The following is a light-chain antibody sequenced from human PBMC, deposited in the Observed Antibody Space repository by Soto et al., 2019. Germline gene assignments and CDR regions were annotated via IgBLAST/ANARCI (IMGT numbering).Light chain of an antibody. CDR2: DAS. Sequence: EIVLTQSPATLSLSPGDRATLSCRASQSVSSYLAWYQQKPGQAPRLLIYDASNRATGIPARFSGSGSGTDFTLTISSREPEDFAVYYCQQRSNGPPYTFGQGTKLEIK. V-gene: IGKV3-11*01. CDR3: QQRSNGPPYT. J-gene: IGKJ2*01. CDR1: QSVSSY.